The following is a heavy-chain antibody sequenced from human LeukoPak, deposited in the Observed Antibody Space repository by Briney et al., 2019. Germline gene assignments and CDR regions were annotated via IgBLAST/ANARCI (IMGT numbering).Heavy chain of an antibody. CDR1: GFTFNDYY. D-gene: IGHD5-24*01. J-gene: IGHJ4*02. V-gene: IGHV3-11*01. CDR2: ISSGGSTI. CDR3: ARYRDGYNYYFDY. Sequence: GGSLRLSCAASGFTFNDYYMTWIRQAPGKGLEWVSYISSGGSTISYADSVKGRFTISRDNAKNSLYLQMNSLRAEDTAMYYCARYRDGYNYYFDYWGQGTLVTVSS.